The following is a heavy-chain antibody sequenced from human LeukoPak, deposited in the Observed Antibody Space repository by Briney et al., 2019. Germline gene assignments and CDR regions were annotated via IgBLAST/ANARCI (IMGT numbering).Heavy chain of an antibody. CDR3: ARDLTNFNCSGGSCYSHYYYYGMDV. J-gene: IGHJ6*04. CDR1: GGTFSSYT. Sequence: SVKVSCKASGGTFSSYTISWVRQAPGQGLEWMGRIIPILGIANYAQKFQGRVTITADESTSTAYMELSSLRSEDTAVYYCARDLTNFNCSGGSCYSHYYYYGMDVWGKGTTVTVSS. V-gene: IGHV1-69*04. CDR2: IIPILGIA. D-gene: IGHD2-15*01.